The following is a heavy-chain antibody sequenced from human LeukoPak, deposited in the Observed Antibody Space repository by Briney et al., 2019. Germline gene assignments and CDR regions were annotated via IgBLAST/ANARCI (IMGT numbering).Heavy chain of an antibody. CDR3: ARERGTRDAFDI. CDR1: GGTFSSYA. CDR2: IIPIFGTA. D-gene: IGHD3-16*01. Sequence: VASVKVSCKASGGTFSSYAISWVRQAPGQGLEWMGGIIPIFGTANYAQKFQGRVTITTDESTSTAYMELSSLRSEDTAVYYCARERGTRDAFDIWGQGTMVTVSS. V-gene: IGHV1-69*05. J-gene: IGHJ3*02.